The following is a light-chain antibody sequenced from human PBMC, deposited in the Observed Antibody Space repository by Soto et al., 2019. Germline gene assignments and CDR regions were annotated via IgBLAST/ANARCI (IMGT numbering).Light chain of an antibody. V-gene: IGLV2-14*01. J-gene: IGLJ1*01. Sequence: QSVLTQPPSASGSPGQSVTISCTGTSSDIGVYNYVSWYQQHPGKAPKLMIYEVSNRPSGVSSRFSGSKSGNTASLTISGLQAEDEAAYYCCSYESNNRGVFGTGTKVTVL. CDR1: SSDIGVYNY. CDR3: CSYESNNRGV. CDR2: EVS.